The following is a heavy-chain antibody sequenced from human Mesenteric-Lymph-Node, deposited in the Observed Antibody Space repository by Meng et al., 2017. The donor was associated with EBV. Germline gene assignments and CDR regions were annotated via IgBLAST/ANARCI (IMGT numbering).Heavy chain of an antibody. Sequence: QVDAQGSGPWLVKPSETLSLTFAVSGGSISSNNWWSWVRQSPEKGLEWIGEIYHSGGTNYNPSLEGRVSMSVDKSKNQFSLKLTSVTAADTAVYYCARAQWRRGYGLFLTKGDSFDPWGQGTLVTVSS. CDR1: GGSISSNNW. V-gene: IGHV4-4*02. CDR3: ARAQWRRGYGLFLTKGDSFDP. J-gene: IGHJ5*02. CDR2: IYHSGGT. D-gene: IGHD3-22*01.